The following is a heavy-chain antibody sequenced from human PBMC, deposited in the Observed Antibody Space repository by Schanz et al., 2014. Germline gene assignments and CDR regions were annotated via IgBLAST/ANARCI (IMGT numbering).Heavy chain of an antibody. D-gene: IGHD3-10*01. CDR2: INSVGSNT. V-gene: IGHV3-23*04. CDR3: AKGRFGELSAFDI. CDR1: GFSFSSYA. Sequence: EVQLVESGGGLVQPGKSLRLSCAASGFSFSSYAMGWVRQARGKGLVWVARINSVGSNTDYADSVTGRFTISRDNAKNTLYLQMNSLRAEDTAVYYCAKGRFGELSAFDIWGQGTMVTVSS. J-gene: IGHJ3*02.